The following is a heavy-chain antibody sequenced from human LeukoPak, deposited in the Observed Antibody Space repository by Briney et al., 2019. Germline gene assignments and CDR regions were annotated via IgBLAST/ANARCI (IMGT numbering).Heavy chain of an antibody. J-gene: IGHJ4*02. CDR2: MNPNSGNT. CDR1: GYTFTSYD. V-gene: IGHV1-8*01. Sequence: GASVKFACKASGYTFTSYDINWVRQATGQGLECMGGMNPNSGNTCYAQKFQGRVTMNRNTSISTAYMELSSVRSEDTGVCYCYGHITGTTRTFDYWGQRTLVNVSS. D-gene: IGHD1-7*01. CDR3: YGHITGTTRTFDY.